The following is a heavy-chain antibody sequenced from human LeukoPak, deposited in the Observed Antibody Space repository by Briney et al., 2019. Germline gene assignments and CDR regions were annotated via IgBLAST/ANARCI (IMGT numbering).Heavy chain of an antibody. CDR3: ARGGGSYPMNWFDP. V-gene: IGHV1-2*02. Sequence: ASVKVSCEASGYTFTGYYMHWVRQAPGQGLEWMGWINPNSGGTNYAQKFQGRVTMTRDTSISTAYMELSRLRSDDTAVYYCARGGGSYPMNWFDPWGQGTLVTVSS. CDR1: GYTFTGYY. D-gene: IGHD1-26*01. CDR2: INPNSGGT. J-gene: IGHJ5*02.